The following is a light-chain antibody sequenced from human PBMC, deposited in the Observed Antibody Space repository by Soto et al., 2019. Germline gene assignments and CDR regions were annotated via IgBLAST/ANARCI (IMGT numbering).Light chain of an antibody. CDR2: GAS. CDR1: QNIANN. V-gene: IGKV3-20*01. J-gene: IGKJ1*01. CDR3: QQYGSSPRT. Sequence: EIVLTQSPATLPLSPGERATLSCRASQNIANNLAWYQQRPGQAPRLLIYGASSRATGIPDRFSGSGSGTDFTLTISRLEPEDFAVYYCQQYGSSPRTFGQGTKVDIK.